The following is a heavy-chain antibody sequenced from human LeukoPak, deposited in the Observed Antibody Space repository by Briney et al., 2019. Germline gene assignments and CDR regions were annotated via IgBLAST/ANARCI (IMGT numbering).Heavy chain of an antibody. Sequence: SETLSLTCTVSGGSVSSGSYYWSWIQQPPGTGLEWIGYIYYSGSTNYNPSLKSRVTISVDTSKNQFSLKLSSVTAADTAVYYCARAGLKVPANWFDPWGQGTLVTVSS. CDR3: ARAGLKVPANWFDP. CDR1: GGSVSSGSYY. D-gene: IGHD2-2*01. CDR2: IYYSGST. J-gene: IGHJ5*02. V-gene: IGHV4-61*01.